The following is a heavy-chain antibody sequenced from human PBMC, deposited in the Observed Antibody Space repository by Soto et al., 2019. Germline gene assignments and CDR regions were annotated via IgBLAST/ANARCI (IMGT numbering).Heavy chain of an antibody. V-gene: IGHV5-51*01. CDR2: IYPGDSDT. CDR1: GYSFTSYW. Sequence: GESLKISCKGSGYSFTSYWIGWVRQMPGKGLEWMGIIYPGDSDTRYSPSFQGQVTISADKSISTAYLQWSSLKASDTAMYYCARGYCEPPYYYYGMDVWGQGTTVTVSS. D-gene: IGHD1-26*01. J-gene: IGHJ6*02. CDR3: ARGYCEPPYYYYGMDV.